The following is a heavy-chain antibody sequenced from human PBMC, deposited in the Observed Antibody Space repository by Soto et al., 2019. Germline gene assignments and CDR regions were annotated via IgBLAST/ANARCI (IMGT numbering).Heavy chain of an antibody. CDR2: IIPIFGTA. J-gene: IGHJ6*02. CDR1: GGTFSSYA. V-gene: IGHV1-69*01. D-gene: IGHD3-3*01. Sequence: QVQLVQSGAEVKKPGSSVKVSCKASGGTFSSYAISWVRQAPGQGLEWMGGIIPIFGTANYAQKCQGRVTITADESTSTAYMELSSLRSEDTAVYYCASPRGITIFGVVPSMAYGMDVWGQGTTVTVSS. CDR3: ASPRGITIFGVVPSMAYGMDV.